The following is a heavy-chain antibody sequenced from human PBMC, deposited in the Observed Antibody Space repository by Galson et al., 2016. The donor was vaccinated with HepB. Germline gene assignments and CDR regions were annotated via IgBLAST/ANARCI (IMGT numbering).Heavy chain of an antibody. CDR3: TKASIFSGFFGPWGGDEHRGGVDF. CDR2: ISHDGDKE. D-gene: IGHD3-16*01. CDR1: GFSFSNYG. V-gene: IGHV3-30*18. Sequence: SLRLSCAASGFSFSNYGMHWVRQAPGKGLEWVAFISHDGDKEFFADSVKGRFTISRDNSKSMLNLQMTSLRPDDTAVYYCTKASIFSGFFGPWGGDEHRGGVDFWGQGTLVTVSS. J-gene: IGHJ4*02.